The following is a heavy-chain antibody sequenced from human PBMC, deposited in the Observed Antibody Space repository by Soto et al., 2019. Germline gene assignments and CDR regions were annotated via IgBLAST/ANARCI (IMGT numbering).Heavy chain of an antibody. Sequence: SVKVSCKASGGTFSSYAISWVRQAPGQWLEWMGGIIPIFGTANYAQKFQGRVTITADESTSTAYMELSRLRSDDTAVYYCARDTDQVFDYWGQGTLVTVSS. D-gene: IGHD2-2*01. CDR3: ARDTDQVFDY. J-gene: IGHJ4*02. V-gene: IGHV1-69*13. CDR1: GGTFSSYA. CDR2: IIPIFGTA.